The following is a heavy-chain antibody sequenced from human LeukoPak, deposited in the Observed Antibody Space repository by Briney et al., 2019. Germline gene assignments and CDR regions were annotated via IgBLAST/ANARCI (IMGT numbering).Heavy chain of an antibody. Sequence: GESLQISCQASGDTFSDTYIAWVRQMAGKGLEWTGIVYYDGSDTRYSPSFQGQVTISVDQSISAAYLQWTSLKTSDTAIYYCARFLHGNSLDYWGQGTLVTVSS. J-gene: IGHJ4*02. CDR3: ARFLHGNSLDY. CDR2: VYYDGSDT. D-gene: IGHD1-7*01. CDR1: GDTFSDTY. V-gene: IGHV5-51*01.